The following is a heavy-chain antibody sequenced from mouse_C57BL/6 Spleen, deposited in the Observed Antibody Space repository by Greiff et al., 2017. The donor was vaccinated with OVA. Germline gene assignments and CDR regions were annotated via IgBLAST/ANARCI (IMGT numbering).Heavy chain of an antibody. CDR2: IDPEDGDT. J-gene: IGHJ2*01. V-gene: IGHV14-1*01. CDR1: GFNIKDYY. Sequence: VQLQQSGAELVRPGASVKLSCTASGFNIKDYYMHWVKQRPEQGLEWIGRIDPEDGDTEYAPKFQGKATMTADTSSNTAYLQLSSLTSEDTAVYYCTTKGYGNYVDYFDYWGQGTTLTVSS. CDR3: TTKGYGNYVDYFDY. D-gene: IGHD2-10*02.